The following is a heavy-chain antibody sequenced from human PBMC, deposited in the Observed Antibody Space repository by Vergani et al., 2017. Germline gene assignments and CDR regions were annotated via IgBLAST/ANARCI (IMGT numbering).Heavy chain of an antibody. Sequence: EVQLVESGGGLVQPGGSLRLSCAASGFTFSSFEMNWVRQAPGKGLEWLSYISSSGRTIYYADSVKGRFTISSDNAKNSLYLQMNSLRAEDTAVYYCARERSGVETTFYYYYYRDVWGKGP. CDR3: ARERSGVETTFYYYYYRDV. V-gene: IGHV3-48*03. J-gene: IGHJ6*03. D-gene: IGHD3-10*01. CDR1: GFTFSSFE. CDR2: ISSSGRTI.